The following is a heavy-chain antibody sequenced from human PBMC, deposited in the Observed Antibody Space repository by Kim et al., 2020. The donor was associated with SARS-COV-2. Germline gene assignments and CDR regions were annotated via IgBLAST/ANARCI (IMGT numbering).Heavy chain of an antibody. CDR3: ARQGGQLVVSGLDY. J-gene: IGHJ4*02. Sequence: SETLSLTCTVSGGSISSSSYYWGWIRQPPGKGLEWIGSIYYSGSTYYNPSLKSRVTISVDTSKNQFSLKLSSVTAADTAVYYCARQGGQLVVSGLDYWGQGTLVTVSS. CDR2: IYYSGST. CDR1: GGSISSSSYY. V-gene: IGHV4-39*01. D-gene: IGHD6-13*01.